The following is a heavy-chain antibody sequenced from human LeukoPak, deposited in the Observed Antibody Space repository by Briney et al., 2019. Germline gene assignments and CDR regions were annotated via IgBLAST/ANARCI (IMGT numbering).Heavy chain of an antibody. CDR2: INPSGGST. J-gene: IGHJ4*02. CDR3: AIPGVSDY. CDR1: GYTFTSYY. V-gene: IGHV1-46*01. Sequence: ASVKVSCKASGYTFTSYYMHWVRQTPGQGLEWTGIINPSGGSTSYAQKFQGRVTMTRDMSTSTVYMELSSLRSEDTAVYYCAIPGVSDYWGQGTLVTVSS.